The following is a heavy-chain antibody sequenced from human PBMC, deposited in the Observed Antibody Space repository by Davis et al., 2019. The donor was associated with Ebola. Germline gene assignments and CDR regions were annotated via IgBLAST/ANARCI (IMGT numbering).Heavy chain of an antibody. V-gene: IGHV3-33*03. CDR3: AKRPSSSWYDYFDY. CDR1: GFTFSSYG. D-gene: IGHD6-13*01. CDR2: IWYDGSNK. J-gene: IGHJ4*02. Sequence: GESLKISCAASGFTFSSYGMHWVRQAPGKGLEWVAVIWYDGSNKYYADSVKGRFTISRDNAKNSLYLQMNSLRAEDTAVYYCAKRPSSSWYDYFDYWGQGTQVTVSS.